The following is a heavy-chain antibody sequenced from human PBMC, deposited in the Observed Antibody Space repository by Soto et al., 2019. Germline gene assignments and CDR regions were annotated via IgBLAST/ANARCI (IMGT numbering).Heavy chain of an antibody. Sequence: PGGSLRLSCAASGFTFSNYLMNWVRQAPGKGLEWVSGISGCGTNTYYADSVKGRFTISRDNSKNTLYLQMNSLTAADTAIYYCAKVPLSLKFYDYWGQGTQVTVSS. V-gene: IGHV3-23*01. CDR3: AKVPLSLKFYDY. CDR2: ISGCGTNT. J-gene: IGHJ4*02. CDR1: GFTFSNYL.